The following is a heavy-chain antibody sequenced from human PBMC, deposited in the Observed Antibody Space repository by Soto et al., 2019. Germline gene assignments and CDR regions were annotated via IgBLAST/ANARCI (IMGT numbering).Heavy chain of an antibody. CDR2: INDGGSAT. Sequence: GGSLRLSCAASGFTFSDYAMSWVRQAPGKGLEWVSSINDGGSATHTADSVKGRFAISRDNSRNTLYLQMDNLRAEDTAVYYCAKSLFRGWSIAYTWFDPWGQGTLVTVSS. CDR3: AKSLFRGWSIAYTWFDP. D-gene: IGHD2-15*01. CDR1: GFTFSDYA. J-gene: IGHJ5*02. V-gene: IGHV3-23*01.